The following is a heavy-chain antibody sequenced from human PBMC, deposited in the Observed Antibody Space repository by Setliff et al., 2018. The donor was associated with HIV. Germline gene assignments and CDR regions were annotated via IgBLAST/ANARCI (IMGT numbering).Heavy chain of an antibody. J-gene: IGHJ4*02. CDR1: GGSFSGYY. V-gene: IGHV4-34*01. CDR2: INHSGST. Sequence: TLSLTCAVYGGSFSGYYWSWIRQPPVKGLEWIGEINHSGSTNYNMSLWSRVTISLDASRNQFSLELISVTAADTAVYYCAGGPGTTSIDYWAQGTLVTVSS. D-gene: IGHD1-26*01. CDR3: AGGPGTTSIDY.